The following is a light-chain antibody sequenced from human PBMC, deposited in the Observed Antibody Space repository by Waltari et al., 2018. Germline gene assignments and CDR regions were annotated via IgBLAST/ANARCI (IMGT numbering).Light chain of an antibody. Sequence: QSALTQPPSASGSPGQSVTISCTGTFSDIGSTNFVSWYQQRPGKAPKLIIYEVNKRPSWVPVRFSGAKSGHTAFLAVSGLQAEDEADYYCSSDAGSDYPYVFGTGTKVTVL. CDR1: FSDIGSTNF. V-gene: IGLV2-8*01. CDR2: EVN. J-gene: IGLJ1*01. CDR3: SSDAGSDYPYV.